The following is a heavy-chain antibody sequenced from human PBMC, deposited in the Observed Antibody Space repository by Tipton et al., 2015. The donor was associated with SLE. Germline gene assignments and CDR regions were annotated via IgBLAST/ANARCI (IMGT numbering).Heavy chain of an antibody. CDR3: ATARGIVVATTGPSLDS. J-gene: IGHJ4*02. CDR2: IIPILGIA. Sequence: QVQLVQSGAEVKKPGSSVKVSCKASGGTFSSYAISWVRQAPEQGLEWMGRIIPILGIANYAQKFQGRVTITADKSTSTAYMELSSLRSEDTAVYYCATARGIVVATTGPSLDSRGQGTLVTVSS. CDR1: GGTFSSYA. V-gene: IGHV1-69*09. D-gene: IGHD1-26*01.